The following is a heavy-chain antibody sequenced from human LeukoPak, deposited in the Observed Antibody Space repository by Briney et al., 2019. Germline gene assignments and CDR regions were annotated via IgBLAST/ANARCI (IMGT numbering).Heavy chain of an antibody. CDR2: ISGSGGST. CDR1: GFTFSSYG. D-gene: IGHD1-20*01. V-gene: IGHV3-23*01. CDR3: AKEGAEGNWNELGFDP. J-gene: IGHJ5*02. Sequence: GRSLRLSCAASGFTFSSYGMHWVRQAPGKGLEWVSAISGSGGSTYYADSVKGRFTISRDNSKNTLYLQMNSLRAEDTAVYYCAKEGAEGNWNELGFDPWGQGTPVTVSS.